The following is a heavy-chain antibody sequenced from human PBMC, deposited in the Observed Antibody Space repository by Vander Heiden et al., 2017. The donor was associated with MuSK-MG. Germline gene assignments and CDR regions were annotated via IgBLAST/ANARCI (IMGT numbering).Heavy chain of an antibody. CDR3: ARHPDYYYDVTSIRSFFDY. D-gene: IGHD3-10*02. J-gene: IGHJ4*02. V-gene: IGHV4-39*01. Sequence: QLQLQESGPGLVKPSETLSLTCTVSGGSISSSSYYWGWIRQPPGKGLEWIGSIYYSGSTYHNPSLKSRVTISVDTSKNQFSLKLSFVTAADTAVYYCARHPDYYYDVTSIRSFFDYWGQGTLVTVSA. CDR2: IYYSGST. CDR1: GGSISSSSYY.